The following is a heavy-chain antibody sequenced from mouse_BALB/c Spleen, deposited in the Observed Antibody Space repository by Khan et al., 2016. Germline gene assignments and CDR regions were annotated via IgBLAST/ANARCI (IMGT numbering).Heavy chain of an antibody. CDR2: MSADTGEP. Sequence: QIQLVQSGPVLKKPGETVKISCKTSGSTFTDYSRHWLKQAPGKGLKWMGWMSADTGEPTYADDFKGRFAFSLETSASTAYLQIHNLKNEDTATYFCASYYYEYFLDSWGQGTTLTVSS. CDR3: ASYYYEYFLDS. J-gene: IGHJ2*01. V-gene: IGHV9-2-1*01. D-gene: IGHD1-1*02. CDR1: GSTFTDYS.